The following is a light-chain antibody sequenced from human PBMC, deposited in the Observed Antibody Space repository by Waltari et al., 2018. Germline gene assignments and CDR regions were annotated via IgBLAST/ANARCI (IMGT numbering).Light chain of an antibody. CDR1: SSDVGNYDF. CDR2: EVS. Sequence: QSALTQPASVSGSPGQSITISCTGTSSDVGNYDFVSWYQQHPGKAPELIIYEVSKRPSGVSNRFSGSKSGNTASLTISGLQAEDEADYFCCSYAGSHTFVFGGGTKLTVL. V-gene: IGLV2-23*02. CDR3: CSYAGSHTFV. J-gene: IGLJ2*01.